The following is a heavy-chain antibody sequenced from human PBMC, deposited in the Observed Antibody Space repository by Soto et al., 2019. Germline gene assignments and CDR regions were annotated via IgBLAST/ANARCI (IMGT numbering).Heavy chain of an antibody. D-gene: IGHD1-7*01. Sequence: ASVKVSCKASGYTLNPFYMHWVRRAPGQGLEWMGWIYPKTGGTNYAQKFQGWVTMTSDTSISTVYMELRSLKSDDTAVYYCVRENWYYDYWGQGTLVTVSS. CDR1: GYTLNPFY. J-gene: IGHJ4*02. V-gene: IGHV1-2*04. CDR3: VRENWYYDY. CDR2: IYPKTGGT.